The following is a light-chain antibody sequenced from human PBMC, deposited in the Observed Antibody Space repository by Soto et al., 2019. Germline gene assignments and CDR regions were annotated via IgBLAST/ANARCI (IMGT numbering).Light chain of an antibody. CDR2: EVT. CDR1: SSDVGGYDL. CDR3: SSYAGTFRLVV. Sequence: QSVMTQPPSVSAAPGQKVTISCSGTSSDVGGYDLVSWFQLHPAKAPRLMIYEVTKRPSGVSDRFSGSKSGNTASLTISGLQSEDEGNYYCSSYAGTFRLVVFGGGTKVTVL. V-gene: IGLV2-23*02. J-gene: IGLJ2*01.